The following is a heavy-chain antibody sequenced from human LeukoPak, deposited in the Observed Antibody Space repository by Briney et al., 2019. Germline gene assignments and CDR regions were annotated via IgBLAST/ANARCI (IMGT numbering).Heavy chain of an antibody. Sequence: GGSLRLSCAASGFTFSNYAMSWVRQAPGKGLEWVSAISGSGDSTYYADSVKGRFTISRDNSKNTLYLQMNSLRAEDTAVYYCAKVDTAMVFSPLPPGYQGGQGTLVTVSS. CDR3: AKVDTAMVFSPLPPGYQ. D-gene: IGHD5-18*01. CDR1: GFTFSNYA. V-gene: IGHV3-23*01. J-gene: IGHJ4*02. CDR2: ISGSGDST.